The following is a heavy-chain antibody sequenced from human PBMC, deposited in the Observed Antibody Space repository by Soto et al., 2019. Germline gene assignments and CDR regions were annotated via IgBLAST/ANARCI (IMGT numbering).Heavy chain of an antibody. CDR2: IIPLFVTP. V-gene: IGHV1-69*01. D-gene: IGHD2-15*01. CDR1: GGTFNTYP. CDR3: AKATRGQCIGAHCYAFDF. J-gene: IGHJ4*02. Sequence: VQLVQSGAEVKKPGSSVKVSCKASGGTFNTYPITWVRQAPGQGLEWMGGIIPLFVTPNYAQKFQGRITISADEATSTAYLELTSLRSEDTAMYFCAKATRGQCIGAHCYAFDFWGQGILVTVS.